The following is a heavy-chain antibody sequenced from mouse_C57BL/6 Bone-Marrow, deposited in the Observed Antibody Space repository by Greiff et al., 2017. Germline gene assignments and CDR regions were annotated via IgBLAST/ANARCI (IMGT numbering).Heavy chain of an antibody. CDR3: VAPYWYFDV. J-gene: IGHJ1*03. CDR1: GFSFNTYA. V-gene: IGHV10-1*01. CDR2: IRSKSNNYAT. Sequence: EVKLVESGGGLVQPKGSLKLSCAASGFSFNTYAMNWVRQAPGKGLEWVARIRSKSNNYATYYADSVKDRFTISRDDSESMLYRQMNNLKTEDTAMYYCVAPYWYFDVWGTGTTVTVSS.